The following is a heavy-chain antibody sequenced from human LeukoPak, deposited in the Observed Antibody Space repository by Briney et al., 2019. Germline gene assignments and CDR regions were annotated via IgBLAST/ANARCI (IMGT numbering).Heavy chain of an antibody. D-gene: IGHD6-19*01. CDR2: INPNSGGT. CDR3: ARHSIAVAVWPLDY. J-gene: IGHJ4*02. CDR1: GYTFTGYY. V-gene: IGHV1-2*02. Sequence: ASVKVSCKASGYTFTGYYMHWVRQAPGQGLEWMGWINPNSGGTNYAQDFHGRVTMTRDKSISTAYLQWSSLKASDTAMYYCARHSIAVAVWPLDYWGQGTLVTVSS.